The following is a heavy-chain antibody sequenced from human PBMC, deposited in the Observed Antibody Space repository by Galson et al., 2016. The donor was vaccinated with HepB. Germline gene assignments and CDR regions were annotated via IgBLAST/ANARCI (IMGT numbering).Heavy chain of an antibody. V-gene: IGHV3-23*01. CDR3: AKEGVAYSNYVYGMDV. CDR1: GFTFSSYA. CDR2: ISGSGGST. Sequence: SLRLSCAASGFTFSSYAMSWVRQAPGKGLEWVAAISGSGGSTYYADSVKGRFTISRDNSKNTLDLQMNSLRAEDTAVYYCAKEGVAYSNYVYGMDVWGQGTTVTVSS. D-gene: IGHD4-11*01. J-gene: IGHJ6*02.